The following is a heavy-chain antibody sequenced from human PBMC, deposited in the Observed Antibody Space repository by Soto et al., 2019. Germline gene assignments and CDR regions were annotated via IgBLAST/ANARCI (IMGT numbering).Heavy chain of an antibody. V-gene: IGHV4-34*01. D-gene: IGHD6-13*01. J-gene: IGHJ4*02. CDR2: INHSGST. Sequence: SATLSLTCAVYGGSFSGYYWSWIRQPPGKGLEWIGEINHSGSTNYNPSLKSRVTISVDTSKNQFSLKLSSVTAADTAVYYCARRIAAVQFDYWGQGTLVTVSS. CDR1: GGSFSGYY. CDR3: ARRIAAVQFDY.